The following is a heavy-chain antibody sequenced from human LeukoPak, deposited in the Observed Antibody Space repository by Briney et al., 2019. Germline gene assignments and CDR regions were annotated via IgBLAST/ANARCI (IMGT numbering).Heavy chain of an antibody. CDR2: IYSGGST. V-gene: IGHV3-53*01. J-gene: IGHJ5*02. CDR1: VDTVSSNY. CDR3: ARGTYYYDSSGYYFT. Sequence: GGALRLSCAPSVDTVSSNYMSCGRHAPRKGLEWGSVIYSGGSTYYVDSVKGRVTISRDNSKNTLYLQRNSLRAEDTAVYYCARGTYYYDSSGYYFTWGPGTLVTVSS. D-gene: IGHD3-22*01.